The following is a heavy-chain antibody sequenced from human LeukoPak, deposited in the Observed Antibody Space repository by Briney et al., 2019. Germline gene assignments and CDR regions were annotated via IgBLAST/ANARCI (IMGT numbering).Heavy chain of an antibody. CDR1: GFTFSSYG. CDR3: ATLRGFDY. V-gene: IGHV3-30*03. D-gene: IGHD3-10*01. Sequence: GRSLRLSCAASGFTFSSYGMHWVRQAPGKGLEWVAVISYDGSNKYYADSVKGRFTISRDNSKNTLYPQMNSLRAEDTAVYYCATLRGFDYWGQGTLITVSS. CDR2: ISYDGSNK. J-gene: IGHJ4*02.